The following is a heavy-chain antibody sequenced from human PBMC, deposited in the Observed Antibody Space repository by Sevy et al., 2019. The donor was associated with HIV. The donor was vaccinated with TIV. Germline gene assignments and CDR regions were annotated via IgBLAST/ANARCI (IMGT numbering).Heavy chain of an antibody. J-gene: IGHJ4*02. CDR1: GFSFSSYA. V-gene: IGHV3-23*01. D-gene: IGHD3-10*01. Sequence: GGSLRLSCAASGFSFSSYAMSWVRQAPGKGLEWVSGISGSGITTYYADSVKGRFTISRDNSKNTLHLQMNSLRAEDTAVYYGARVAGSGTYYSGDFDYWGQGTLVTVSS. CDR2: ISGSGITT. CDR3: ARVAGSGTYYSGDFDY.